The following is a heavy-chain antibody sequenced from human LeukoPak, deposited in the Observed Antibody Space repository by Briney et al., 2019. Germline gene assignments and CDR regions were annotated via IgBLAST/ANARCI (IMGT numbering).Heavy chain of an antibody. CDR2: IASTGET. CDR3: VRGGEIGLDY. Sequence: GGSLRLSCAASGYRFSTSDMHWVRQGSGRGLEWVSSIASTGETYYAPSVKGRFTISRENAKNSLYLQMNSLRGGDTAIYHCVRGGEIGLDYWDQGTLVTVSS. J-gene: IGHJ4*02. V-gene: IGHV3-13*01. D-gene: IGHD3-16*01. CDR1: GYRFSTSD.